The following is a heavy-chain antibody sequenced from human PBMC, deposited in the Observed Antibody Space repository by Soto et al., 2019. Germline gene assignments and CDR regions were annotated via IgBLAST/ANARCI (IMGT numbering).Heavy chain of an antibody. CDR2: INSDGSST. CDR3: ARSPLVVVVPAATKNFDY. V-gene: IGHV3-74*01. CDR1: GFTFSSYW. J-gene: IGHJ4*02. Sequence: GGSLRLSCAASGFTFSSYWMHWVRQAPGKGLVWVSRINSDGSSTSYADSVKGRFTISRDNAKNTLYLQMNSLRAEDTDVYYCARSPLVVVVPAATKNFDYWGQGTLVTVSS. D-gene: IGHD2-2*01.